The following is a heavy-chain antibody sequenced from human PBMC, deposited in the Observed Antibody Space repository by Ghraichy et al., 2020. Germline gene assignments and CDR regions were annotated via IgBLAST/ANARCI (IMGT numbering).Heavy chain of an antibody. D-gene: IGHD2-2*02. J-gene: IGHJ2*01. CDR2: INHSGST. CDR3: ARGRPIFDL. Sequence: LSLTCAVYGGSFSGYYWSWIRQPPGKGLEWIGEINHSGSTNYNPSLKSRVTISVDTSKNQFSLKLSSVTAADTAVYYCARGRPIFDLWGRGTLVTVSS. CDR1: GGSFSGYY. V-gene: IGHV4-34*01.